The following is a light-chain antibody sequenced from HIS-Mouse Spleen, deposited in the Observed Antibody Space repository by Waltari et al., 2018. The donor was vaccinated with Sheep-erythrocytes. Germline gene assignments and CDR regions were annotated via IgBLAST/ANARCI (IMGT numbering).Light chain of an antibody. J-gene: IGLJ2*01. CDR2: QDS. V-gene: IGLV3-1*01. CDR1: QSRAKS. CDR3: QAWDSSTAV. Sequence: SYELTQPPSVSVSPGQTASITCPGDQSRAKSACWSSPKPGHTPALALYQDSKRPSGIPERFSGSNSGNTATLTISGTQAMDEADYYCQAWDSSTAVFGGGTKLTVL.